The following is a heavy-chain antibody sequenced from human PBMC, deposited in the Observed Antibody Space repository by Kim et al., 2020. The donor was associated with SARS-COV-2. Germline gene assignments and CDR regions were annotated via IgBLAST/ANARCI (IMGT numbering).Heavy chain of an antibody. CDR1: GGSFSGSY. V-gene: IGHV4-34*01. CDR2: IDHTGSP. CDR3: ARTPFGSGSYYDAFDI. J-gene: IGHJ3*02. Sequence: SETLSLTCAVYGGSFSGSYWSWIRQPPGKGLECIGEIDHTGSPNYTPALKSRVTMSVDTSKNQISLNLRSMTVADTATYYCARTPFGSGSYYDAFDIWGQGTVVTVSS. D-gene: IGHD3-10*01.